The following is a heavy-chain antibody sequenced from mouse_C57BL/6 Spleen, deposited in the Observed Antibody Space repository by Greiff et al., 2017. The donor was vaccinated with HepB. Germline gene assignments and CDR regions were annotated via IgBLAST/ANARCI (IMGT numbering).Heavy chain of an antibody. J-gene: IGHJ1*03. V-gene: IGHV1-61*01. Sequence: QVQLKQPGAELVRPGSSVKLSCKASGYTFTSYWMDWVKQRPGQGLEWIGNIYPSDSETHYNQKFKDKATLTVDKSSSTAYMQLSSLTSEDSAVYYCARGTVAGYWYFDVWGTGTTVTVSS. CDR3: ARGTVAGYWYFDV. D-gene: IGHD1-1*01. CDR1: GYTFTSYW. CDR2: IYPSDSET.